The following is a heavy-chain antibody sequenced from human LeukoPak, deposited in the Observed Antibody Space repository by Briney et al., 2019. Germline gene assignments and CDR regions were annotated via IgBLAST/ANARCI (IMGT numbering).Heavy chain of an antibody. J-gene: IGHJ4*02. CDR2: IWYDGSNK. CDR1: GFTFSTYG. CDR3: AREGYDSSGYIDY. Sequence: GGSLRLSCAASGFTFSTYGMHWVRQAPGKGLEWLTDIWYDGSNKYYTDSVKGRFTISRDNTKNSLYLQMNSLRAEDTAVYYCAREGYDSSGYIDYWGQGTLVTVSS. D-gene: IGHD3-22*01. V-gene: IGHV3-33*01.